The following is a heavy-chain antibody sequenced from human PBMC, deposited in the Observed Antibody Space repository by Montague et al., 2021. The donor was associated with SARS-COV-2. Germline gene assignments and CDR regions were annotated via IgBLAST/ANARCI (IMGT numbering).Heavy chain of an antibody. V-gene: IGHV4-4*07. CDR3: AREHLWFGRAWWFDP. J-gene: IGHJ5*02. CDR1: GGSMDPFY. CDR2: IFYIGTT. D-gene: IGHD3-10*01. Sequence: SETLSLTCSVSGGSMDPFYWSLIRRPAGKGLEWIGRIFYIGTTNYNPSLKGRVTMSADSSKNQFFLNLHSVTAADTAIYYCAREHLWFGRAWWFDPWGQGTLVTVSS.